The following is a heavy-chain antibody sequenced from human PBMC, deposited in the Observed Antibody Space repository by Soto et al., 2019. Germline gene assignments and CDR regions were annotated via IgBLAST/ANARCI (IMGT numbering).Heavy chain of an antibody. CDR3: AREGTYCSGGSCYSGPHRHYYYYGMDV. D-gene: IGHD2-15*01. Sequence: ASVKVSCKASGYTFTSYGISWVRQAPGQGLEWMGWISAYNGNTNYAQKLQGRVTMTTDTSTSTAYMELRSLRSDDTAVYYCAREGTYCSGGSCYSGPHRHYYYYGMDVWGQGTTVTVSS. V-gene: IGHV1-18*01. J-gene: IGHJ6*02. CDR1: GYTFTSYG. CDR2: ISAYNGNT.